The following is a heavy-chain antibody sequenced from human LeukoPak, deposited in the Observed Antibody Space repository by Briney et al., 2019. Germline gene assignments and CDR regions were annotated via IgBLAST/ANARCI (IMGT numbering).Heavy chain of an antibody. D-gene: IGHD6-13*01. Sequence: SETLSLTCTVSGGSISSYYWSWIRQPPGKGLEWIGYIYYSGSSFDNPALKSRVTISVDTSKNQFSLRLSSVTAADTAVYYCARDPLYSSSSSHWFDPWGQGTLVTVSS. CDR2: IYYSGSS. CDR1: GGSISSYY. V-gene: IGHV4-59*12. J-gene: IGHJ5*02. CDR3: ARDPLYSSSSSHWFDP.